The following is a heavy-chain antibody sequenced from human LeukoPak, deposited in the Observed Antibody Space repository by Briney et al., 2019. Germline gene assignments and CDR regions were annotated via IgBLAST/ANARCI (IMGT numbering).Heavy chain of an antibody. CDR3: ACSGSYYKSIDYFDY. Sequence: SVKVSCTVSGYTLTELSMHSVRQAPGKGLKWLCGFDPEDGETIYAQKFRGRVTMTEDTSTDTAYMELSSLRSEDTAVYYCACSGSYYKSIDYFDYWGQGTLVTVSS. J-gene: IGHJ4*02. D-gene: IGHD3-10*02. V-gene: IGHV1-24*01. CDR2: FDPEDGET. CDR1: GYTLTELS.